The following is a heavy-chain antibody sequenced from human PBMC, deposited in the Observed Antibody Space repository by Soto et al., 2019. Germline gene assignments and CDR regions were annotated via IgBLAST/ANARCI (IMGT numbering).Heavy chain of an antibody. D-gene: IGHD3-10*01. CDR2: INSDGSNT. CDR1: GFTFSSYW. J-gene: IGHJ2*01. Sequence: EVQLVESGGGLAQPGGSLRLSCAASGFTFSSYWMHWVRQAPGKGLVSVSCINSDGSNTGYADSVKGRFTISRDNAKNTLYLQMNSLRADDTAVYYCARVGSGWHFDLWGRGTLVAVSS. CDR3: ARVGSGWHFDL. V-gene: IGHV3-74*01.